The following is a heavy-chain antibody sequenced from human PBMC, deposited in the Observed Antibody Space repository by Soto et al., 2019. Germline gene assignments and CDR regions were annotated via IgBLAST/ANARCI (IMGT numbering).Heavy chain of an antibody. CDR1: GFTFSSYA. V-gene: IGHV3-64*01. CDR2: ISSNGGST. D-gene: IGHD3-16*01. CDR3: ASGGSGFYFDY. Sequence: GGSLRLSCAASGFTFSSYAMHWVRQAPGKGLEYVSAISSNGGSTYYANSVKGRFTISRDNSKNTLYLQMGSLRAEDMAVYYCASGGSGFYFDYWGQGTLVTVSS. J-gene: IGHJ4*02.